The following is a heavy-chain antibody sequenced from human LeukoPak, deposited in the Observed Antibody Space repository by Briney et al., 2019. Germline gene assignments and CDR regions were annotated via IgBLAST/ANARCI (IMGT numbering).Heavy chain of an antibody. J-gene: IGHJ4*02. CDR2: MRYDGSKK. D-gene: IGHD3-10*01. V-gene: IGHV3-30*02. CDR3: AKGNYSGSLESHDFDY. Sequence: GGSLRLSCAASGFIFSNYGMHWVRQAPGKGLEWVALMRYDGSKKSFADSVKGRFTISRDNSKNTLYLRMNSLRAEDTAVYYCAKGNYSGSLESHDFDYWGQGTLVTVSS. CDR1: GFIFSNYG.